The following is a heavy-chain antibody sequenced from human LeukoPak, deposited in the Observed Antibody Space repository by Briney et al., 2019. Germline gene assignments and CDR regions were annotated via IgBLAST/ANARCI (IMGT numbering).Heavy chain of an antibody. CDR3: ARGCSYDWNYRLREPFDY. Sequence: SETLPLTCAVYGGSFSDYYWSWIRQPPGKGLEWIGEINHSGSTNYNPSLKSRVTISVDTSKNQFSLKLSSVTAADTAVYYCARGCSYDWNYRLREPFDYWGQGTLVTVSS. CDR1: GGSFSDYY. CDR2: INHSGST. V-gene: IGHV4-34*01. D-gene: IGHD1-7*01. J-gene: IGHJ4*02.